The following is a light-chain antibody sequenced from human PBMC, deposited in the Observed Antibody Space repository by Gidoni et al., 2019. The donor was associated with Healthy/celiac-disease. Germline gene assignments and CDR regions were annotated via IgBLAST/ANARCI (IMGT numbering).Light chain of an antibody. V-gene: IGKV3-20*01. J-gene: IGKJ2*01. CDR3: QQYGSSPYT. Sequence: ESVLTQAPGTLSLYPGERAPLSCRASQSVSSSYLAWYQQKLGQAPRLLIYGASSRATGIPARFSGSGSGTDFTLTIRRLEPEDFAVYYCQQYGSSPYTFGQGTKLEIK. CDR2: GAS. CDR1: QSVSSSY.